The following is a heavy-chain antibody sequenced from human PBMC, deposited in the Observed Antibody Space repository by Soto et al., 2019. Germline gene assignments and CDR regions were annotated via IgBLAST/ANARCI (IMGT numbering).Heavy chain of an antibody. CDR3: ASHDPGARFDP. D-gene: IGHD1-1*01. V-gene: IGHV1-2*02. CDR2: INPNNGAT. Sequence: VQLVQSGAEVKEPGASVKVSCQASGYTFTAYFMHWVRQAPGQGLEWMGWINPNNGATHYGLSFQGRVTMTRDTSISTAYMELSSLRSDDTAVYYCASHDPGARFDPWGQGTLVIVSS. CDR1: GYTFTAYF. J-gene: IGHJ5*02.